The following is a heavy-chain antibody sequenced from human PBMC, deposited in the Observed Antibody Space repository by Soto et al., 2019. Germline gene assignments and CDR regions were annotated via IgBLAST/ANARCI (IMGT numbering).Heavy chain of an antibody. CDR1: GGSLISYA. J-gene: IGHJ5*02. CDR3: ARDSGGSYNKNWFDP. V-gene: IGHV1-69*01. D-gene: IGHD1-26*01. CDR2: IIPIFGTA. Sequence: SVKVACNASGGSLISYAIIWVRQAPGQGLEWMGGIIPIFGTANYAQKFQGRVTITADESTSTAYMELSSLRSEDTAVYYCARDSGGSYNKNWFDPWGQGTLVTVSS.